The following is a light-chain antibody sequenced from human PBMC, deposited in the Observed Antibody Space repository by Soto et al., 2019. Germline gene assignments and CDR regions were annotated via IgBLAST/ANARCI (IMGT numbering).Light chain of an antibody. V-gene: IGKV1D-13*01. Sequence: AIPLTQSPSSLSASVGDRVTITCRASQGISSALAWYQQKPGKAPKLLIYDASSLESGVPSRFSGSGSGTDFTLTISSLQPEDFANYYCQQFNNYPSFGGGTKVEIK. CDR1: QGISSA. J-gene: IGKJ4*01. CDR3: QQFNNYPS. CDR2: DAS.